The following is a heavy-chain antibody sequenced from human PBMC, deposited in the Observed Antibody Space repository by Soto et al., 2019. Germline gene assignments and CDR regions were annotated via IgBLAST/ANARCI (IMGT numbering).Heavy chain of an antibody. J-gene: IGHJ4*02. Sequence: SETLSLTCTVSGGSISSSSYYWGWIRQPPGKGLEWIGSIYYSGSTYYNPSLKSRVTISVDTSKNQFSLKLSSVTAADTAVYYCARHPPENYFDYWGQGTLVTVSS. CDR3: ARHPPENYFDY. CDR1: GGSISSSSYY. V-gene: IGHV4-39*01. CDR2: IYYSGST.